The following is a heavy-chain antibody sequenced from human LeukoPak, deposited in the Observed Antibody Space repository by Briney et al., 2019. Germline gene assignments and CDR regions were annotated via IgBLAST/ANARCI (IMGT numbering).Heavy chain of an antibody. J-gene: IGHJ3*02. CDR1: GFTFRTYG. Sequence: PGGSLRLSCAASGFTFRTYGMHWVRQAPGKGLEWVAFIRYDGNNKYYADSVKGRFTISRDNSKNTLYLQMNSLRAEDTAVYYCGKVYYDFWSGPSLGAFDIWGQGTMLTVSS. CDR2: IRYDGNNK. V-gene: IGHV3-30*02. CDR3: GKVYYDFWSGPSLGAFDI. D-gene: IGHD3-3*01.